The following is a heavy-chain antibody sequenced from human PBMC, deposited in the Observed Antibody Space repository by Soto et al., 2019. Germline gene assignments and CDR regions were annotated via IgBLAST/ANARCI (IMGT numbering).Heavy chain of an antibody. V-gene: IGHV3-23*01. CDR1: GFTFSSYA. J-gene: IGHJ4*02. D-gene: IGHD5-12*01. CDR3: AKPRDGYNILDF. CDR2: ISSWDDST. Sequence: SGFTFSSYAMSWVRQAPGRGLEWVSAISSWDDSTHYADSVEGRFTVSRDNSKNTLSLQMNSLRVEDTAIYYCAKPRDGYNILDFWGQGTLVTVSS.